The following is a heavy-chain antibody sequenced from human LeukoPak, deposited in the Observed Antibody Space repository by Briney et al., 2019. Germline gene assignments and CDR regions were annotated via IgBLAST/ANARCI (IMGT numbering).Heavy chain of an antibody. CDR3: ARGRFGELSVATFDI. CDR2: IWYDGTNK. CDR1: GFTFNNYG. D-gene: IGHD3-10*01. V-gene: IGHV3-33*01. J-gene: IGHJ3*02. Sequence: GGSLRLSCAASGFTFNNYGMHWVRQTPGKGLEWVALIWYDGTNKYYGDSVKGRFTISRDNSKNTLYLQMNSLRAEDTAVYYCARGRFGELSVATFDIWGQGTMVTVSS.